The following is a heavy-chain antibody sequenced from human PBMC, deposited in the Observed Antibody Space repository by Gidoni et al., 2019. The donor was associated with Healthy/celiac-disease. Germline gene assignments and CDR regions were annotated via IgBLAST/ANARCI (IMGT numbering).Heavy chain of an antibody. D-gene: IGHD3-3*01. Sequence: EVQRVESGGGLVQPGGSLRLSWSASGFTFSSYAMHWVRQAPGKGLEYVSAISSNGGSTYYADSVKGRFTISRDNSKNTLYLQMSSLRAEDTAVYYCVKDGGLRFLEWFFDYWGQGTLVTVSS. CDR1: GFTFSSYA. CDR3: VKDGGLRFLEWFFDY. J-gene: IGHJ4*02. CDR2: ISSNGGST. V-gene: IGHV3-64D*06.